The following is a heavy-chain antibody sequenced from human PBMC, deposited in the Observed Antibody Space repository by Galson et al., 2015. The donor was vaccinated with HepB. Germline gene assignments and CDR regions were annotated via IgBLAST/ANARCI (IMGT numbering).Heavy chain of an antibody. J-gene: IGHJ4*02. Sequence: SLRLSCAASGFTFSSFGMHWVRQAPGKGLEWVALIWYDGSNKNYADSVKGRFTISRDNSKNTLYLQMNSLRAEDTAVYYCARNANGQLSDYWGQGTPVTVSS. CDR2: IWYDGSNK. CDR3: ARNANGQLSDY. V-gene: IGHV3-33*01. D-gene: IGHD5-18*01. CDR1: GFTFSSFG.